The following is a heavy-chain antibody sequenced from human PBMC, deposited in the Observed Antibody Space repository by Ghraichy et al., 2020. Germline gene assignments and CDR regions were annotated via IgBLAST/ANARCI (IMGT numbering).Heavy chain of an antibody. Sequence: GGSLRLSCAASGFTVSYIYVTWVRQAPGKGLEWVSTIYRTGNTYYADSVKGRFSISRDTSQNSVHLQMNGLTVEDTAVYYCARGGISDPSASFHFDYWGQGTLVTVSS. J-gene: IGHJ4*02. D-gene: IGHD3-10*01. CDR1: GFTVSYIY. V-gene: IGHV3-66*01. CDR2: IYRTGNT. CDR3: ARGGISDPSASFHFDY.